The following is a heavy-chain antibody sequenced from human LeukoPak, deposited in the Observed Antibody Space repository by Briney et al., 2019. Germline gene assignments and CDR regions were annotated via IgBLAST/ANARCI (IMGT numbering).Heavy chain of an antibody. V-gene: IGHV3-30-3*01. Sequence: PGRSLRLSCAASGFTFSSYAMHWVRQAPGKGLEWVAVISYDGSNKYYADSVKGRFTISRDISKNTLYLQMNSLRVEDTALYYCAKDRDGWYSFGMDVWDQGTTVTVSS. CDR2: ISYDGSNK. CDR1: GFTFSSYA. J-gene: IGHJ6*02. D-gene: IGHD6-19*01. CDR3: AKDRDGWYSFGMDV.